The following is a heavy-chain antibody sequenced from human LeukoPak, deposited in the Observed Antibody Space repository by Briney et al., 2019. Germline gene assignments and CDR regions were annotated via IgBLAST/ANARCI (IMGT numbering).Heavy chain of an antibody. CDR3: ARVGDCSGGSCYSDWFDP. J-gene: IGHJ5*02. CDR2: IYHSGST. V-gene: IGHV4-30-2*01. D-gene: IGHD2-15*01. CDR1: GGSISSGGYS. Sequence: SETLSLTCAVSGGSISSGGYSWSWIRQPPGKGLEWIGYIYHSGSTYYNPSLKSRVTISVDRSKNQFSLKLSSVTAADTAVYYCARVGDCSGGSCYSDWFDPWGQGTLVTASS.